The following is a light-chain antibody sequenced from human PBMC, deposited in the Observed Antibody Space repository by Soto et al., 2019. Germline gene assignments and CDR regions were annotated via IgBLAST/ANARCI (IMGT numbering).Light chain of an antibody. CDR2: GAS. CDR3: QQYNNWPPWT. J-gene: IGKJ1*01. V-gene: IGKV3-15*01. Sequence: VMTQSPATLSVSPGERATLSCRASQSVSSNLAWYQQKPGQAPRLLIYGASTRATGIPARFSGSGSGTEFTLAISSLQSEDFAVYYCQQYNNWPPWTFGQGTKVDIK. CDR1: QSVSSN.